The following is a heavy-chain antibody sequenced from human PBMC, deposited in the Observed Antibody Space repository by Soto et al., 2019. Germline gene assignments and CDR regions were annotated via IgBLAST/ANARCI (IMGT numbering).Heavy chain of an antibody. Sequence: PGGSLRLSCSASGFTFSSYAISWVRPAPGKGLEWVSAISGSGGSTYYADSVKGRFTISRDNSKNTLYLQMNSLRAEDTAVYYCAKDHCSSTSCYSMDVWGKGTTVTVSS. CDR2: ISGSGGST. V-gene: IGHV3-23*01. J-gene: IGHJ6*03. D-gene: IGHD2-2*02. CDR3: AKDHCSSTSCYSMDV. CDR1: GFTFSSYA.